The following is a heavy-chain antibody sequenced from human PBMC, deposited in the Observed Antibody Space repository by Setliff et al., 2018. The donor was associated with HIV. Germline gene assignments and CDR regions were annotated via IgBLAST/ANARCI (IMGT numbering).Heavy chain of an antibody. J-gene: IGHJ4*02. CDR1: GYTFTSYS. D-gene: IGHD2-2*01. CDR2: LRTGTGDT. CDR3: VRRAAAAEVFDY. V-gene: IGHV1-3*04. Sequence: ASVKVSCKASGYTFTSYSMHWVRQAPGQRLEWMGWLRTGTGDTSYSVKLQGRVTFTRDTSASTAYMELSSLGSEDTAVYYCVRRAAAAEVFDYWGQGTLVTVSS.